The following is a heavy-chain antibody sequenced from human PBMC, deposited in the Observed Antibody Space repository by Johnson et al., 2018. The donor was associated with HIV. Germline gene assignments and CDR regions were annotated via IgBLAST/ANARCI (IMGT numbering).Heavy chain of an antibody. CDR1: GFTFSSYG. D-gene: IGHD7-27*01. Sequence: QVQLVESGGGVVQPGRSLRLSCAASGFTFSSYGMHWVRQAPGKGLEWVAFIRYDGSNTYAADSVRGRFTISRDNSKNTLNLQMNSLKTEDTAWYYCTTDGGLGSFDIWGQGTMVAVSS. CDR3: TTDGGLGSFDI. CDR2: IRYDGSNT. J-gene: IGHJ3*02. V-gene: IGHV3-30*02.